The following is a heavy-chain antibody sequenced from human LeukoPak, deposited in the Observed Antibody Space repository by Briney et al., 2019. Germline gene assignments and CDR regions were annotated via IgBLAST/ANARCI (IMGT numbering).Heavy chain of an antibody. CDR3: ARNLVTVTKGFDI. J-gene: IGHJ3*02. CDR1: GDSFSSHY. D-gene: IGHD4-17*01. V-gene: IGHV4-59*11. CDR2: ISYIGTT. Sequence: SETLSLTRAVSGDSFSSHYWTWIRQPPGGGLEWIGYISYIGTTNYTPSLKSRVTISIDTSKNQFSLTLSSVTTADIAVYYWARNLVTVTKGFDIWGLGTMVSVSS.